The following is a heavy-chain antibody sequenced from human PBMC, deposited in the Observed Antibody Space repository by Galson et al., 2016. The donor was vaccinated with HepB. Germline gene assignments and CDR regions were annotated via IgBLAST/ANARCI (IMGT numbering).Heavy chain of an antibody. J-gene: IGHJ4*02. Sequence: SLRLSCAASGFTVSVHYMHWVRQAPGKGLEWVSVIYSGGSAYYADSVKGRFTISRDTSKNTLYLQMNSLRGEDTAVYYCARDPWLDYWGQGTLVPVSS. CDR1: GFTVSVHY. CDR3: ARDPWLDY. V-gene: IGHV3-53*01. D-gene: IGHD3-10*01. CDR2: IYSGGSA.